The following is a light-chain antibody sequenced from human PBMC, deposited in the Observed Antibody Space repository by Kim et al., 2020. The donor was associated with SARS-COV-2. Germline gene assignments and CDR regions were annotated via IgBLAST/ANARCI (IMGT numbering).Light chain of an antibody. CDR1: SLRSYY. CDR3: NSRDSNDNVV. J-gene: IGLJ2*01. CDR2: GKN. V-gene: IGLV3-19*01. Sequence: SSELTQDPAVSVALGQTVRITCQGDSLRSYYATWYQQKPGQAPILVIYGKNNRPSGIPDRFSGSSSGNTASLTITGTQAGDEADYFCNSRDSNDNVVFGGGT.